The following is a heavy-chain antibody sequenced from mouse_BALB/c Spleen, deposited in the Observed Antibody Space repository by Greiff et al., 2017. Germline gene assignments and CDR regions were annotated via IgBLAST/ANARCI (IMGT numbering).Heavy chain of an antibody. CDR2: ILPGSGST. CDR1: GYTFSSYW. V-gene: IGHV1-9*01. J-gene: IGHJ4*01. Sequence: QVQLQQSGAELMKPGASVKISCKATGYTFSSYWIEWVKQRPGHGLEWIGEILPGSGSTNYNEKFKGKATFTADTSSNTAYMQLSSLTSEDSAIYYCARSRSYYGSSSSYYAMDYWGQGTSVTVSS. CDR3: ARSRSYYGSSSSYYAMDY. D-gene: IGHD1-1*01.